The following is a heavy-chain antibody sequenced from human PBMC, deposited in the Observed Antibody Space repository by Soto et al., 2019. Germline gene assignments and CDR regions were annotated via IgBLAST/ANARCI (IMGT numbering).Heavy chain of an antibody. Sequence: VASVKVSCKASGGTFSSYAISWVRQAPGQGLEWMGGIIPIFGTANYAQKFQGRVTITADESTSTAYMELSSLRSEDTAVYYCARVVRGEGGYYYYYYYGMDVWGQGTTVTVSS. J-gene: IGHJ6*02. CDR1: GGTFSSYA. V-gene: IGHV1-69*13. CDR2: IIPIFGTA. CDR3: ARVVRGEGGYYYYYYYGMDV. D-gene: IGHD3-22*01.